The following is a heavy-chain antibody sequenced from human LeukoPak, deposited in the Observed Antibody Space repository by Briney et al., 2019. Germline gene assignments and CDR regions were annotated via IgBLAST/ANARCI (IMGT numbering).Heavy chain of an antibody. D-gene: IGHD6-13*01. J-gene: IGHJ4*02. V-gene: IGHV4-34*01. CDR3: ARGRSGSWYPRTCYFDY. CDR2: INHSGST. Sequence: SETLSLTCAVYGGSFSGYYWSWIRQPPGKGLEWIGEINHSGSTNYNPSLKSRVTISVDTSKNQFSLKLSSVTAADTAVYYCARGRSGSWYPRTCYFDYWGQGTLVTVSS. CDR1: GGSFSGYY.